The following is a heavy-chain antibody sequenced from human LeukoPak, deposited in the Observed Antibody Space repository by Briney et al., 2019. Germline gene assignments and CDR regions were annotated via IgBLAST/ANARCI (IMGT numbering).Heavy chain of an antibody. CDR3: ARGGDGYSSVRTHFDS. Sequence: SETLSLTCTVSGGSISSTGYYWGWLRQPPGKGLEWITYIYHSGTTYYSPSLKSRVTISLDRSKNQFSLKLNSVTAADTAVYYCARGGDGYSSVRTHFDSWGQGTLVTVSS. D-gene: IGHD6-19*01. J-gene: IGHJ4*02. V-gene: IGHV4-30-2*01. CDR1: GGSISSTGYY. CDR2: IYHSGTT.